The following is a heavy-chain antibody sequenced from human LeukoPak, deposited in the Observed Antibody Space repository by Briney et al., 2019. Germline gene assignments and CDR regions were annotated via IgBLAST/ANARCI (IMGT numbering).Heavy chain of an antibody. CDR1: GGSISSDGDS. CDR2: IYHSGST. CDR3: ARLDSSYFDY. J-gene: IGHJ4*02. Sequence: SETLSLTCTVSGGSISSDGDSWSWIRQPPGKGLECIGYIYHSGSTYYNPSLKSRVTISVDTSKNQFSLKLSSVTAADTAVYYCARLDSSYFDYWGQGTLVTVSS. D-gene: IGHD3-22*01. V-gene: IGHV4-30-4*07.